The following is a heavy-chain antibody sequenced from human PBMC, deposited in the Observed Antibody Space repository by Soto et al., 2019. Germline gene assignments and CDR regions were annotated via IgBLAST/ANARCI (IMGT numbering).Heavy chain of an antibody. CDR3: ARGLWEGHCRGVTCHPNWFDP. Sequence: PGGSLRLSCAASGFTFSSYAMHWVRQAPGKGLEWVAVISYDGSNKYYADSVKGRFTISRDNSKNTLYLQMNSLRAEDTAVYYCARGLWEGHCRGVTCHPNWFDPRGQGTLVTVSS. D-gene: IGHD3-16*01. J-gene: IGHJ5*02. V-gene: IGHV3-30-3*01. CDR1: GFTFSSYA. CDR2: ISYDGSNK.